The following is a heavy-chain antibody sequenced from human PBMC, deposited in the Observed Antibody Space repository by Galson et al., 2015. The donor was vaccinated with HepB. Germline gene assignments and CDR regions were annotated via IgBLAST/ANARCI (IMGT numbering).Heavy chain of an antibody. CDR1: GFTFRNYA. CDR3: VKVHYGSGSFLDS. D-gene: IGHD3-10*01. V-gene: IGHV3-64D*06. J-gene: IGHJ4*02. Sequence: TLRLSCAGSGFTFRNYAMHWVRQAPGKGLEFVSAIRENGATTYYADSVKDRFNISRDNSKNTLYLQMSNLAPEDTALYDCVKVHYGSGSFLDSWGQGSLVTVSS. CDR2: IRENGATT.